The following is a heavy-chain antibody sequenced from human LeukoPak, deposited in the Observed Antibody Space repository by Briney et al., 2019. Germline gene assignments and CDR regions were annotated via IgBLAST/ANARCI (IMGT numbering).Heavy chain of an antibody. Sequence: LETLSLTCAVYGGSFSGYYWSWIRQPPGKGLEWIGEINHSGSTNYNPSLKSRVTISVDTSKNQFSLKLSSVTAADTAVYYCASGGIAAAVYWGQGTLVTVSS. J-gene: IGHJ4*02. D-gene: IGHD6-13*01. V-gene: IGHV4-34*01. CDR1: GGSFSGYY. CDR3: ASGGIAAAVY. CDR2: INHSGST.